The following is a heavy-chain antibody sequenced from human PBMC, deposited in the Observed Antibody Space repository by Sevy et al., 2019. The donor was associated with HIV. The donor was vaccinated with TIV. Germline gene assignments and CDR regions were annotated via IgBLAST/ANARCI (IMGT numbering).Heavy chain of an antibody. D-gene: IGHD2-2*01. J-gene: IGHJ4*02. Sequence: GGSLRLSCAASGFTFSSYSMNWVRQAPGKGLEWVSYISSSSTIYYADSVKGRFTISRDNAKNSLYLQMNSLRAEDTAVYYCASEDRYCSSTSCTYWGQGTLVTVSS. CDR1: GFTFSSYS. V-gene: IGHV3-48*01. CDR2: ISSSSTI. CDR3: ASEDRYCSSTSCTY.